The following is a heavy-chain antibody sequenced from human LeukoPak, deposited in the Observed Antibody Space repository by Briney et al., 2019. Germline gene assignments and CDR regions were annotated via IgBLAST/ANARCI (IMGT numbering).Heavy chain of an antibody. CDR3: ARDKGLGYCSGGSCRHFDY. CDR2: ISSSSSYI. V-gene: IGHV3-21*01. D-gene: IGHD2-15*01. J-gene: IGHJ4*02. CDR1: GFTFSIYA. Sequence: GGSLRLSCAASGFTFSIYAMNWVRQAPGKGLEWVSSISSSSSYIYYADSVKGRFTISRDNAKNSLYLQMNSLRAEDTAVYYCARDKGLGYCSGGSCRHFDYWGQGTLVTVSS.